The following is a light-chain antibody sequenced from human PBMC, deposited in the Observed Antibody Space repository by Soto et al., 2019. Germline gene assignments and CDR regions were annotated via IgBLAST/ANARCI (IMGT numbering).Light chain of an antibody. CDR2: DVS. V-gene: IGLV2-14*01. CDR3: SSYTSSSTYV. Sequence: QSVLTQPASVSGSPGQSITISCTGTSSDVGGYNYVSWYQQHPGKAPKLMIYDVSNRPSGVSNRFSGSKSCNTASLTISGLQAHDEADYYCSSYTSSSTYVFGTGTKLTVL. J-gene: IGLJ1*01. CDR1: SSDVGGYNY.